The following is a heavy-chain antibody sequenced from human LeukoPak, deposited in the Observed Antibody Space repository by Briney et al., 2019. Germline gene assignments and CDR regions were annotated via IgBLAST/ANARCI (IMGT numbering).Heavy chain of an antibody. Sequence: GGSLRLSCAASGFTFSSYWMHWVRQAPGKGLVWVSRINSDGRRTSYADSVKGRFTISRDNAKNSLYLQMNSLRAEDTAVYYCAELGITMIGGVWGKGTTVTISS. CDR3: AELGITMIGGV. CDR1: GFTFSSYW. V-gene: IGHV3-74*01. CDR2: INSDGRRT. J-gene: IGHJ6*04. D-gene: IGHD3-10*02.